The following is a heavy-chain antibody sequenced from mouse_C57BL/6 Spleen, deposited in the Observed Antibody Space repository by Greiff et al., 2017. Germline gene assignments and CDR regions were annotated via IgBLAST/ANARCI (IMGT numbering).Heavy chain of an antibody. V-gene: IGHV10-1*01. CDR1: GFSFNTYA. CDR2: IRSKSNNYAT. Sequence: EVKLMESGGGLVQPKGSLKLSCAASGFSFNTYAMNWVRQAPGKGLEWVARIRSKSNNYATYYADSVKDRFTISRDDSESMLYLQMNNLKTEDTAMYYCVRQTAWDDYFDYWGQGTTLTVSS. D-gene: IGHD4-1*01. CDR3: VRQTAWDDYFDY. J-gene: IGHJ2*01.